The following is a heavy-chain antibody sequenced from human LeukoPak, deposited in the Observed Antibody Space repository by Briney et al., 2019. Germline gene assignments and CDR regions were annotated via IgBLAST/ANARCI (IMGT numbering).Heavy chain of an antibody. Sequence: GASVKVSCKASGGTFSSYAISWVRQAPGQGLEWMGGFDPEDGETIYAQKFQGRVTMTEDTSTDTAYMELSSLRSEDTAVYYCATYSSSRDAFDIWGQGTMVTVSS. D-gene: IGHD6-13*01. CDR1: GGTFSSYA. CDR2: FDPEDGET. V-gene: IGHV1-24*01. CDR3: ATYSSSRDAFDI. J-gene: IGHJ3*02.